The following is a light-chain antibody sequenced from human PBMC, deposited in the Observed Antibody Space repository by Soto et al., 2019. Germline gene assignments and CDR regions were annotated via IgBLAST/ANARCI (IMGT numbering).Light chain of an antibody. Sequence: EIVLTQSPGTLSLSPGERATLSCRASQSVSSSYLAWYQQKPGLAPRLLIYGASSRATGIPDRFSGSVSGTDFTLIIGRLEHEVFAVYYCQQYGRYPLTVGGGTNVEIK. J-gene: IGKJ4*01. CDR2: GAS. CDR3: QQYGRYPLT. V-gene: IGKV3-20*01. CDR1: QSVSSSY.